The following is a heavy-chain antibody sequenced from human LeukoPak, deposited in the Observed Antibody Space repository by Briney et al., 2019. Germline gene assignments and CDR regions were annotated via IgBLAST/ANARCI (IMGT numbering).Heavy chain of an antibody. CDR2: IIPIFGTA. CDR1: GSTFSSYA. CDR3: ARDGRAPYYDFWSGYGFDY. J-gene: IGHJ4*02. Sequence: SVKVSCKASGSTFSSYAISWVRQAPGQGLEWMGGIIPIFGTANYAQKFQGRVTITADESTSTAYMELSSLRSEDTAVYYCARDGRAPYYDFWSGYGFDYWGQGTLVTVSS. D-gene: IGHD3-3*01. V-gene: IGHV1-69*13.